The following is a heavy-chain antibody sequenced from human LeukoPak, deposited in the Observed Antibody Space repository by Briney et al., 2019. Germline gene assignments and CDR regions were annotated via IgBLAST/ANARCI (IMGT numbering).Heavy chain of an antibody. V-gene: IGHV4-59*01. CDR1: GGSISGYY. CDR3: ARDSNYYGSGSYQNWFDP. Sequence: SETLSLTCTVSGGSISGYYWSWIRQPPGKGLEWIAYIYYSGRTNYNPSLKSRVTISVDTSMNQFSLKLSSVTAADTAVYYCARDSNYYGSGSYQNWFDPWGQGTLVTVSS. CDR2: IYYSGRT. J-gene: IGHJ5*02. D-gene: IGHD3-10*01.